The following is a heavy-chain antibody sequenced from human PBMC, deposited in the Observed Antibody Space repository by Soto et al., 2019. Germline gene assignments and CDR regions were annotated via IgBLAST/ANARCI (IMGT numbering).Heavy chain of an antibody. CDR1: GFTFSSYA. CDR3: AKVRYFDSSGYWDDY. V-gene: IGHV3-30*18. Sequence: QVQLVESGGGVVQPGRSLRLSCAASGFTFSSYAMHWVRQAPGKGLEWVAVISYHGRDIYYADSVKGRCTISRDNSKNTLYLQMNSLRADDTAVYYCAKVRYFDSSGYWDDYWGQGTLVTVSS. J-gene: IGHJ4*02. D-gene: IGHD3-22*01. CDR2: ISYHGRDI.